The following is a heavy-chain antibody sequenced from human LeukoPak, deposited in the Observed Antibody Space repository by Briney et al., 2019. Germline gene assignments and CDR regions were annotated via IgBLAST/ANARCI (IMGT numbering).Heavy chain of an antibody. CDR1: GYTFTSYG. V-gene: IGHV1-18*04. D-gene: IGHD3-10*01. Sequence: ASVKVSCKASGYTFTSYGISWVRQAPGQGLEWMGWISAYNGNTNYAQKLQGRVTMTTDTSTSTAYMELRSLRSDDTAVYYCARDLRHNMVRGVMSPLNYWGQGTLVTVSS. CDR2: ISAYNGNT. J-gene: IGHJ4*02. CDR3: ARDLRHNMVRGVMSPLNY.